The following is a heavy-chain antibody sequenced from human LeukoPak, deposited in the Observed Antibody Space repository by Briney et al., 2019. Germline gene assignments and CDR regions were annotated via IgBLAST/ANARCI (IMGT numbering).Heavy chain of an antibody. J-gene: IGHJ4*02. CDR2: IYHSGST. D-gene: IGHD6-6*01. CDR3: ARAKFVSSSPDY. Sequence: SETLSLTCTVSGYSISSGYYWGWIRQPPGKGLEWIGSIYHSGSTYYNPSLKSRVTISVDTSKNQFSLKLSSVTAADTAVYYCARAKFVSSSPDYWGQGTLVTVSS. V-gene: IGHV4-38-2*02. CDR1: GYSISSGYY.